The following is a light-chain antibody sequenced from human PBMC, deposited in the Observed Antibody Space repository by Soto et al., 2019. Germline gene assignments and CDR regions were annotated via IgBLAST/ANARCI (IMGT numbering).Light chain of an antibody. J-gene: IGKJ1*01. Sequence: EIVLTQSPGILSLSPGERATLSCRASQSVSSNYLAWYQHKPGQAPRLLIYGASSRATGIPDRFSGSGSGTDFTFPIGRLEPEDFAVYYCHQYGISPPRTFGQGTKVEIK. CDR2: GAS. V-gene: IGKV3-20*01. CDR3: HQYGISPPRT. CDR1: QSVSSNY.